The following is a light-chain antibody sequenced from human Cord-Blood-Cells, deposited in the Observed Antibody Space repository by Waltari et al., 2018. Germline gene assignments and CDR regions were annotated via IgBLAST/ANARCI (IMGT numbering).Light chain of an antibody. V-gene: IGLV2-23*01. J-gene: IGLJ3*02. CDR1: SSDVGSYNL. Sequence: QSALTQPASVSGSPGQSITISCTGTSSDVGSYNLVSWYQQHPGKAPKLMIYEGSKRPSGLSNRFSGSKSGNTASLTISGLQAEDEADYDCCSYAGSRVFGGGTKLTVL. CDR2: EGS. CDR3: CSYAGSRV.